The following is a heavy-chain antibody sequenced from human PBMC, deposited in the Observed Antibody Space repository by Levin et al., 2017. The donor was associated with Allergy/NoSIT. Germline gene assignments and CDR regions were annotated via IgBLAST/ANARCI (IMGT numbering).Heavy chain of an antibody. Sequence: SETLSLTCTVSGGSISSSSYYWAWIRQPPGKGLACIGSISYSGSTYYNPSLKSRVTISVDTSKSQFSLKLSSVTAADTAVYYCTYEPRRYYYYGMDVWGQGTTVTVSS. CDR1: GGSISSSSYY. V-gene: IGHV4-39*01. J-gene: IGHJ6*02. D-gene: IGHD6-25*01. CDR3: TYEPRRYYYYGMDV. CDR2: ISYSGST.